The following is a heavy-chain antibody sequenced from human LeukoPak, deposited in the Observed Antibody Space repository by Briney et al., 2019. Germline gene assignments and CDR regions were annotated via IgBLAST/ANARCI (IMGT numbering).Heavy chain of an antibody. CDR1: GYTFSSYY. Sequence: ASVKVSCKASGYTFSSYYMHWVRQAPGQGLEWLGRINPNTGGTNNAQRFQGRVTVTRDTSISTAYMELSSLRSDDTAVYYCAREHLFSGSENFVLHNWFDPWGQGTLVTVSS. J-gene: IGHJ5*02. CDR3: AREHLFSGSENFVLHNWFDP. CDR2: INPNTGGT. V-gene: IGHV1-2*02. D-gene: IGHD3-10*01.